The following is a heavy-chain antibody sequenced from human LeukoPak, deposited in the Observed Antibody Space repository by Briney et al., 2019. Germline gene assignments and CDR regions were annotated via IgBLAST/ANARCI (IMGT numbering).Heavy chain of an antibody. V-gene: IGHV3-21*01. J-gene: IGHJ4*02. CDR1: GFTFSSYS. CDR3: ARRTVVTGAFDY. Sequence: PGGSLRLSCAASGFTFSSYSMNWVRQAPGKGLEWVSSISSSSSYIYYADSVKGRFTISRDNAKNSLYLQMNSLRAEDTAVYYCARRTVVTGAFDYWGQGTLVTVSS. D-gene: IGHD4-23*01. CDR2: ISSSSSYI.